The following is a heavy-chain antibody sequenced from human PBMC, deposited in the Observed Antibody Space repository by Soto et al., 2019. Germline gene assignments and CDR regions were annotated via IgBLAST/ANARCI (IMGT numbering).Heavy chain of an antibody. CDR2: INPSGGST. J-gene: IGHJ6*02. CDR1: GYTFTSDY. D-gene: IGHD3-3*01. V-gene: IGHV1-46*01. Sequence: SVNCSVNASGYTFTSDYMHWVRQAPGQVLDCVGIINPSGGSTSYAQKFQGRVTMARDTSTSTFYMELRSLRSEDTAVYYCARARLAYLVTIFGVVREGHQCYYGMKVWGQGTTVNVSS. CDR3: ARARLAYLVTIFGVVREGHQCYYGMKV.